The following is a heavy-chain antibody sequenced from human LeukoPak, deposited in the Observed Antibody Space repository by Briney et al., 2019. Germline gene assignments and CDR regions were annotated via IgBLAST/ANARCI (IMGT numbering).Heavy chain of an antibody. CDR1: GFTFDDYA. CDR2: ISWNSGSI. Sequence: GRSLRPSCAASGFTFDDYAMHWVRQAPGKGLEWVSGISWNSGSIGYADSVKGRFTISRDNAKNSLYLQMNSLRAEDTALYYCAKVETAYYDSSGYFDYWGQGTLVTVSS. J-gene: IGHJ4*02. D-gene: IGHD3-22*01. V-gene: IGHV3-9*01. CDR3: AKVETAYYDSSGYFDY.